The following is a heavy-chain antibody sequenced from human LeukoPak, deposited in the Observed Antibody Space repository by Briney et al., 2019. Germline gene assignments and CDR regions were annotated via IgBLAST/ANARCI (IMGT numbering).Heavy chain of an antibody. D-gene: IGHD2-2*01. CDR1: GFTFEDYA. CDR3: AKDHYSSTSCYPDY. J-gene: IGHJ4*02. CDR2: ISWNSGSI. Sequence: SLRLSCAASGFTFEDYAMHWVRQAPGKGLEWVSGISWNSGSIGYADSVKGRFTISRDNAKNSLYLQMNSLRAEDTALYYCAKDHYSSTSCYPDYWGQGTLVTVSS. V-gene: IGHV3-9*01.